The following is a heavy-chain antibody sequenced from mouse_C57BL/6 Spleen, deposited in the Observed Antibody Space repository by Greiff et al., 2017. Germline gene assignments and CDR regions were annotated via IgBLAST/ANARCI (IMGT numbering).Heavy chain of an antibody. CDR3: ARRHITAVVATSDYFDY. J-gene: IGHJ2*01. CDR2: IYPRSGNT. D-gene: IGHD1-1*01. Sequence: VQLQQSGAELARPGASVKLSCKASGYTFTSYGISWVKQRPGQGLEWIGEIYPRSGNTYYNEKFKGKATLTADKSSSTAYMELRSLTSEDSAVYFCARRHITAVVATSDYFDYWGQGTTLTVSS. CDR1: GYTFTSYG. V-gene: IGHV1-81*01.